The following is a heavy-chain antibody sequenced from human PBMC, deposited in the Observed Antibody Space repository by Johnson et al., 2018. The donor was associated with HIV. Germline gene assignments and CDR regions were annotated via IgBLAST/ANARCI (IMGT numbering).Heavy chain of an antibody. J-gene: IGHJ3*02. V-gene: IGHV3-13*01. CDR2: IGTAGDT. D-gene: IGHD4-23*01. Sequence: VQLVESGGGVVQPGGYLRLSCAASGFTFSSYDMHWVRQATGKGLEWVSAIGTAGDTYYPGSVKGRFPISRDNAKNSLYLQMNSLRAEDTAVYYCARGRDTVVTPVGGAFDIWGQGTMVTVSS. CDR3: ARGRDTVVTPVGGAFDI. CDR1: GFTFSSYD.